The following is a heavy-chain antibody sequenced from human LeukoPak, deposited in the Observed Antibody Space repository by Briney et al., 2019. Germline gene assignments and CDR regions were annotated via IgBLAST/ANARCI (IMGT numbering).Heavy chain of an antibody. V-gene: IGHV1-2*02. D-gene: IGHD3-10*01. CDR1: GYTFTGYY. CDR3: ARDLGRFGELYWFDP. Sequence: ASVKVSCKASGYTFTGYYMHWVRQAPGQGLEWMGWINPNSGGTNYAQKFQGRVTMTRDTSISTAYMELSRLRSDDTAVYYCARDLGRFGELYWFDPWGQGTLVTVSS. J-gene: IGHJ5*02. CDR2: INPNSGGT.